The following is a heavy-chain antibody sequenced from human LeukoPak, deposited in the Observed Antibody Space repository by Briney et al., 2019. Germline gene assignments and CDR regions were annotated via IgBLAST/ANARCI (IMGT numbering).Heavy chain of an antibody. CDR3: ARGRRYQYSSGWYYFGY. CDR1: GGSFSGYY. Sequence: SETLSLTCAVYGGSFSGYYWSWIRQPPGKGLEWIVEINHSGSTNYNPSLKSRVTISVDTSKNQFSLKLSPVTAADTAVYYCARGRRYQYSSGWYYFGYWGQGTLVTVSS. J-gene: IGHJ4*02. V-gene: IGHV4-34*01. D-gene: IGHD6-19*01. CDR2: INHSGST.